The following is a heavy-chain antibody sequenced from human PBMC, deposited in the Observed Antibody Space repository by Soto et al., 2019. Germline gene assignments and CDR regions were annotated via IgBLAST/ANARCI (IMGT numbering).Heavy chain of an antibody. J-gene: IGHJ6*02. CDR3: ARDLWGYCGADCYPLDV. CDR1: GGSISSYY. Sequence: TLSLTCTVSGGSISSYYWSWIRQPPGKGLEWIGYMYNTGSTIYNPSLKSRVTISVDTSKNQFSLKLNSVTAADTAVYYCARDLWGYCGADCYPLDVWGQGTAVTVSS. CDR2: MYNTGST. D-gene: IGHD2-21*02. V-gene: IGHV4-59*01.